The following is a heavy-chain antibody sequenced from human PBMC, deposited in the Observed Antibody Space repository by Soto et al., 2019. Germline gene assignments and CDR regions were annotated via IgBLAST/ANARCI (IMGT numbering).Heavy chain of an antibody. CDR3: PGEAASGY. CDR2: MSRDGGTK. D-gene: IGHD2-21*01. CDR1: GFTVSTYG. J-gene: IGHJ4*02. Sequence: QVQLVESGGGVVQPGRSLRLSCAVSGFTVSTYGMHWVRQAPGKGLEWVAVMSRDGGTKYYADSVKGRFTISRDNSRNELFLEMNSLRGDDIAVYYCPGEAASGYWCQQTLVIVSS. V-gene: IGHV3-30*03.